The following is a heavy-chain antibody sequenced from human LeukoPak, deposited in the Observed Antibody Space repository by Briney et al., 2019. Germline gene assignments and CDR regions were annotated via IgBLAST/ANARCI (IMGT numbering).Heavy chain of an antibody. CDR1: GYIFTAYY. CDR2: INPNTGGA. Sequence: GASMKVSCKASGYIFTAYYMHWVRQAPGQGLEWMGWINPNTGGANYAQKFQGRVTMTRDTSINTAYMELSSLRSDDTAVYYCARVAWFDAFDIWGQGTMVTVSS. CDR3: ARVAWFDAFDI. J-gene: IGHJ3*02. V-gene: IGHV1-2*02. D-gene: IGHD3-22*01.